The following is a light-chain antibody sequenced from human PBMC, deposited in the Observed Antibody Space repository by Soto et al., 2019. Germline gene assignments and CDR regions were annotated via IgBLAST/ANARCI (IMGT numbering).Light chain of an antibody. Sequence: QSALTQPASVSGSPGQSITISCTGTSSDVGGYNYVSWYQQHPDKAPKLIIFEVSNRPSGISSRFSGSKSGNTASLTISGLQAEDEADYYCCSYAGSYNIYLFGTGTKVTVL. V-gene: IGLV2-14*01. J-gene: IGLJ1*01. CDR3: CSYAGSYNIYL. CDR2: EVS. CDR1: SSDVGGYNY.